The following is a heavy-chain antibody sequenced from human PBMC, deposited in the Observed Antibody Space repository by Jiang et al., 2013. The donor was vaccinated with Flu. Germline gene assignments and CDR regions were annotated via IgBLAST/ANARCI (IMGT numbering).Heavy chain of an antibody. Sequence: QLLESGGGLIQPGGSLRLSCAASGFAVSSNYMSWVRQAPGKGLEWVSVIYSGGSTYYADSVKGRFTISRDNSKNTLYLQMNSLRAEDTAVYYCARVKYGGLQGAFDIWGQGTMVTVSS. J-gene: IGHJ3*02. CDR1: GFAVSSNY. V-gene: IGHV3-53*01. D-gene: IGHD4-23*01. CDR2: IYSGGST. CDR3: ARVKYGGLQGAFDI.